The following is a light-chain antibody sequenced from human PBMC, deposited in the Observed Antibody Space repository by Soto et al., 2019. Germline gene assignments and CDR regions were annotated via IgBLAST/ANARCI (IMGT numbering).Light chain of an antibody. J-gene: IGLJ2*01. CDR1: SSNIWNEY. CDR2: DNN. Sequence: QSVLTQPPSVSAAPGQKVTISCSGSSSNIWNEYVSWYQQLPGTAPKLLIYDNNKRPSGIPDRFSGSKSGTSATLGITGLQTGDEADYYCGTWDSRLSDVVFGGGTKLTVL. V-gene: IGLV1-51*01. CDR3: GTWDSRLSDVV.